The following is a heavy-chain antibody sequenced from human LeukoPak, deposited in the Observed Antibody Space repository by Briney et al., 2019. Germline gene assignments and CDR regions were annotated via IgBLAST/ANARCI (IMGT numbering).Heavy chain of an antibody. Sequence: GASVKVSCKVSGYTLTEISMHWVRQAPGQGLEWMGGFNPEDAETIYARSFQGRLTVTEDTSTDTAYMELSSLGSEDTAMYYCATEIVGYGDVHYFDSWGQGTLVTVSS. CDR3: ATEIVGYGDVHYFDS. CDR2: FNPEDAET. V-gene: IGHV1-24*01. CDR1: GYTLTEIS. D-gene: IGHD4-17*01. J-gene: IGHJ4*02.